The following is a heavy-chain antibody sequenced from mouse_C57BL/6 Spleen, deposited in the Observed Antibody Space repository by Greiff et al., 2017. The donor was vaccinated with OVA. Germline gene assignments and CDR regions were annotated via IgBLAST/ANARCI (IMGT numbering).Heavy chain of an antibody. CDR2: ISNGGGST. D-gene: IGHD4-1*01. CDR3: ARRGDWDWYFDV. J-gene: IGHJ1*03. CDR1: GFTFSDYY. V-gene: IGHV5-12*01. Sequence: EVMLVESGGGLVQPGGSLKLSCAASGFTFSDYYMYWVRQTPEKRLEWVAYISNGGGSTYYPDTVKGRFTISRDNAKNTLYLQMSRLKSEDTAMYYCARRGDWDWYFDVWGTGTTVTVSS.